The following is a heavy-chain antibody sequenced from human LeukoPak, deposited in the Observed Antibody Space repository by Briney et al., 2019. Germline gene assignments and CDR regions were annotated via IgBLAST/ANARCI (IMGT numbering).Heavy chain of an antibody. J-gene: IGHJ6*03. V-gene: IGHV3-49*04. D-gene: IGHD6-13*01. Sequence: GGSLRLSCTASGFTFGDYAMSWVRQAPGKGLEWVGFMRSKAYGGTTEYAASVKGRFTISRDESKGIAYLQMNSLKTEDTALYSCTRVSYSSSWNYYYYYMDVWGKGTTVTVSS. CDR2: MRSKAYGGTT. CDR3: TRVSYSSSWNYYYYYMDV. CDR1: GFTFGDYA.